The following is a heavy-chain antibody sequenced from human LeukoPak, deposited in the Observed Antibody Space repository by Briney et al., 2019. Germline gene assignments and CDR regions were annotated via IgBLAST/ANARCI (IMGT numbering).Heavy chain of an antibody. CDR3: ARVGSSSGPQWGFFRH. D-gene: IGHD6-19*01. Sequence: GGSLRLSCAASGFTFSDYYMSWIRQAPGKGLEWISYISYNGRTIHYADSVKGRFIISRDNTKKSLYLQMNSLRAEDTAVYYCARVGSSSGPQWGFFRHWGQGTLVTVSS. J-gene: IGHJ1*01. CDR1: GFTFSDYY. CDR2: ISYNGRTI. V-gene: IGHV3-11*01.